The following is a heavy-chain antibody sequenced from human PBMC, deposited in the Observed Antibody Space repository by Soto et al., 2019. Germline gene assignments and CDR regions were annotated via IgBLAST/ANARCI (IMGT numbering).Heavy chain of an antibody. V-gene: IGHV4-34*01. J-gene: IGHJ6*02. D-gene: IGHD2-2*01. CDR1: GGSFSGYY. CDR3: ASGSCSSTSCYFTRGYYYGMDV. CDR2: INHSGST. Sequence: PSETLSLTCAVYGGSFSGYYWSWIRQPPGKGLEWIGEINHSGSTNYNPSLKSRVTISVDTSKNQFSLKLSSVTAADTAVYYCASGSCSSTSCYFTRGYYYGMDVWGQGTTVT.